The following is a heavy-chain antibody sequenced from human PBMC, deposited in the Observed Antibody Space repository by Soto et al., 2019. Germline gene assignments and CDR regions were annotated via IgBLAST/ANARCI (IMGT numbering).Heavy chain of an antibody. D-gene: IGHD3-22*01. CDR1: GYTLTELS. CDR2: FDPEDGET. J-gene: IGHJ3*02. CDR3: ATSPRITKIVIFGAFDI. Sequence: GASVKVSCKVSGYTLTELSMHWVRQAPGKGLEWMGGFDPEDGETIYAQKFQGRVTMTEDTSTDTAYMELSSLRSEDTAVYYCATSPRITKIVIFGAFDIWGQGTMVTVSS. V-gene: IGHV1-24*01.